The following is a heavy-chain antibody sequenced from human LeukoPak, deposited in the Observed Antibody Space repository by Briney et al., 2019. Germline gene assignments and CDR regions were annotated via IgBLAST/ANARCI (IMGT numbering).Heavy chain of an antibody. Sequence: SGGSLRLSCAASGFTFSSYGMSWVRQAPGKGLEWVSAISGSGGSTYYADSVKGRFTISRDNAKNSLYLQMNSLRAEDTALYYCAKDIGSSGWGGESAFDIWGQGTMVTVSS. CDR1: GFTFSSYG. J-gene: IGHJ3*02. CDR3: AKDIGSSGWGGESAFDI. CDR2: ISGSGGST. D-gene: IGHD6-19*01. V-gene: IGHV3-23*01.